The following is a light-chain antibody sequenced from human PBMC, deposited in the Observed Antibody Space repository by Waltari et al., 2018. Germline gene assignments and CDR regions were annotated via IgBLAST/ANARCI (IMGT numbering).Light chain of an antibody. Sequence: QLVLTQSPSASASLGASVKLTCPLSSGHSTNIIAWHQQQPEKGPRYLMKVNSDGSHSKGDQIPDRFSGSSSGAEHYLTISSLQSEDEADYYCQTGGHGTWVFGGGTKLTVL. CDR3: QTGGHGTWV. V-gene: IGLV4-69*01. J-gene: IGLJ3*02. CDR2: VNSDGSH. CDR1: SGHSTNI.